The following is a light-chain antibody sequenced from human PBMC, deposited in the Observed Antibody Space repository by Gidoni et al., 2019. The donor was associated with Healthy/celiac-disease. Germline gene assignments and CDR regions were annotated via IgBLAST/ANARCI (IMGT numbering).Light chain of an antibody. J-gene: IGKJ1*01. V-gene: IGKV1-9*01. CDR2: AAS. CDR3: QQLNNYPWT. CDR1: QGISSY. Sequence: DIQLTQSPSFLSASVGDRVTITCRASQGISSYLAWYQQKPGKAPKLLIYAASTRQSGVPSRFSGSGSGTEFTLTISSLEPEDFATYYCQQLNNYPWTFGQGTKVEIK.